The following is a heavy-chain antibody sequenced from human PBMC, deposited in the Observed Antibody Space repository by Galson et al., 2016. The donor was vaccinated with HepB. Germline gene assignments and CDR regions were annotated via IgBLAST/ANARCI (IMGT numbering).Heavy chain of an antibody. Sequence: SLRLSCADSGLTFSSFVMHWVRQAPGKGLEWVAAISYDGIKKYYGDSVQGRFTISRDNAKSTLFLHMNSLRADDSAVYYCARDPSGGYYESSGYYFDSWGQGTRVTVSS. V-gene: IGHV3-30*03. CDR2: ISYDGIKK. J-gene: IGHJ4*02. CDR1: GLTFSSFV. D-gene: IGHD3-22*01. CDR3: ARDPSGGYYESSGYYFDS.